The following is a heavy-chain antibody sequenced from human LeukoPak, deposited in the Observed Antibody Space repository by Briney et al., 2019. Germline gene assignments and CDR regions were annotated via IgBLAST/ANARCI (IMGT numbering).Heavy chain of an antibody. CDR3: ATVSVDTAGNWFDP. CDR1: GYTLTELS. D-gene: IGHD5-18*01. V-gene: IGHV1-24*01. Sequence: ASVKVSCKVSGYTLTELSMHWVRQAPGKGLEWMGGFDPEDGETIYAQKFQGRVTMTEDTSTDTAYMELSSLRSEDTAVYYCATVSVDTAGNWFDPWGQGTLVTASS. CDR2: FDPEDGET. J-gene: IGHJ5*02.